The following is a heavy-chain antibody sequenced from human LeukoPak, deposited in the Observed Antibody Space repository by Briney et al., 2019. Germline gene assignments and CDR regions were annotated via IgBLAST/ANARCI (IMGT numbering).Heavy chain of an antibody. V-gene: IGHV3-48*03. CDR2: VSSSGRTI. CDR3: ARATRGVASDFGY. J-gene: IGHJ4*02. CDR1: GFTFSSYE. Sequence: PGGSLRLSCAAAGFTFSSYEMNWVRQAPGKGLEWVSYVSSSGRTIYYADSVKGRFTISRDNAQNSLYLQMNSLRAEDTAVYYCARATRGVASDFGYWGQGTLVTVSS. D-gene: IGHD2-15*01.